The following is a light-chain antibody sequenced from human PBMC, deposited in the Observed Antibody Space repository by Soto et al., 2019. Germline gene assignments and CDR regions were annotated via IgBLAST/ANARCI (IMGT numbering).Light chain of an antibody. J-gene: IGKJ1*01. CDR3: QHYNNYSRT. CDR2: KAS. V-gene: IGKV1-5*03. CDR1: QSISTY. Sequence: DIQMTQSPSTLSASVGDRVAITCRASQSISTYLAWYQQKPGKAPKLLIYKASSLESGVPSRFSGSGSGAEFTLTISSLQHDDFATYYCQHYNNYSRTFGQGTKVEIK.